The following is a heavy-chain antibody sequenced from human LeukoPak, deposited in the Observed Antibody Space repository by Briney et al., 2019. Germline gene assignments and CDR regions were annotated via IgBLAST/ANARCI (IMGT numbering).Heavy chain of an antibody. CDR2: IYHSGST. D-gene: IGHD6-13*01. CDR3: ARRPSSSWYFRGYYMDV. J-gene: IGHJ6*03. CDR1: GYSISSGYY. Sequence: SKTLSLTCTVSGYSISSGYYWGWIRQPPGKGLEWIGEIYHSGSTNYNPSLKSRVTISVDKSKNQFSLKLSSVTAADTAVYYCARRPSSSWYFRGYYMDVWGKGTTVTISS. V-gene: IGHV4-38-2*02.